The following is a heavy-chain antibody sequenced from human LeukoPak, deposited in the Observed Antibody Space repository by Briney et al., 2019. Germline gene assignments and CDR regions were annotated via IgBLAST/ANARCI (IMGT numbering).Heavy chain of an antibody. CDR3: VRGYDSSGYNQYYFDY. J-gene: IGHJ4*02. V-gene: IGHV3-48*03. Sequence: PGGSLRLSCAASGFTFSSYEMNWVRQAPGKGLEWVSYISSSGSTIYYADSVKGRFTISRDNAKNSLYLQMNSLRAEDMALYYCVRGYDSSGYNQYYFDYWGQGTLVTVSS. CDR1: GFTFSSYE. D-gene: IGHD3-22*01. CDR2: ISSSGSTI.